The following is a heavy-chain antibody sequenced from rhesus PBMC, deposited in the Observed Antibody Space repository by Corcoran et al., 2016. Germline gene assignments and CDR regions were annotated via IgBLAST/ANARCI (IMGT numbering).Heavy chain of an antibody. J-gene: IGHJ5-1*01. CDR1: GGSIRCYY. Sequence: QVQLQESGPELVKPSETLSLTCAVSGGSIRCYYWPLMRQPPGQGLEWIGYIGGSTRSTNYNHSPKSRCTLSVDTSHNQRSLNLSSVTAADTAVYYCARDPTGTCGDRFDVWVPGVLVTVSS. CDR2: IGGSTRST. V-gene: IGHV4S11*01. D-gene: IGHD4-23*01. CDR3: ARDPTGTCGDRFDV.